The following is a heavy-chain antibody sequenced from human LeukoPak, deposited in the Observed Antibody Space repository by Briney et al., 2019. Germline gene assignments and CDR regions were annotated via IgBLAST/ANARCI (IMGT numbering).Heavy chain of an antibody. CDR3: AGDTIFGTDY. D-gene: IGHD3-3*01. CDR1: GGSISSYY. Sequence: SETLSLTCTVSGGSISSYYWGWIRQPPGKGLGWIGSIYYSGSTYYNPSLKSRVTISVDTSKNQFSLKLSSVTAADTAVYYCAGDTIFGTDYWGQGTLVTVSS. J-gene: IGHJ4*02. V-gene: IGHV4-39*02. CDR2: IYYSGST.